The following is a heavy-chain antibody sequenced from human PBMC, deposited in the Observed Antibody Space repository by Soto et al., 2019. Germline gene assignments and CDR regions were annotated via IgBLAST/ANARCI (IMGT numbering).Heavy chain of an antibody. CDR3: ARPTRYYYDSSGQSAWFDP. D-gene: IGHD3-22*01. Sequence: QVQLVQSGAEVKKPGSSVKVSCKASGGTFSSYAISWVRQAPGQGLEWMGGIIPIFGTANYAQKFQGRVTSTADESPSTAYMELSRLRSQDTAVYYCARPTRYYYDSSGQSAWFDPWGQGTLVTVSS. J-gene: IGHJ5*02. V-gene: IGHV1-69*12. CDR2: IIPIFGTA. CDR1: GGTFSSYA.